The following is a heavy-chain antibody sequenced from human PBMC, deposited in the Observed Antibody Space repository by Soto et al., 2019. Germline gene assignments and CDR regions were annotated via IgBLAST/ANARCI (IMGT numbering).Heavy chain of an antibody. Sequence: GESLKISCKGSGYSFTSYWIGWVRQMPGKGLEWMGIIYPGDSDTRYSPSFQGQVTISADKSISTAYLQWSSLKASDTAMYYCARRHCSGGSCYSYWFDPWGQGTLVTVSS. J-gene: IGHJ5*02. V-gene: IGHV5-51*01. CDR3: ARRHCSGGSCYSYWFDP. D-gene: IGHD2-15*01. CDR1: GYSFTSYW. CDR2: IYPGDSDT.